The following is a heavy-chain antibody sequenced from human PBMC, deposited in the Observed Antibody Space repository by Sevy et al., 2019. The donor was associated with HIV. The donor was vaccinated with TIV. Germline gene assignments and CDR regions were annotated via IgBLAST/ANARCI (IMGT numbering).Heavy chain of an antibody. CDR1: GFTFSSYN. CDR2: ISSDSAYM. J-gene: IGHJ4*02. Sequence: GGSLRLSCAASGFTFSSYNMNWVRQAPGKGLEWISSISSDSAYMYEADSVKGRFTISRDNAKNSLDLQMNGLRAEDTAVYFCARDRRTLRYHASSGYNYYFDSWGQGTLVTVSS. D-gene: IGHD3-22*01. V-gene: IGHV3-21*01. CDR3: ARDRRTLRYHASSGYNYYFDS.